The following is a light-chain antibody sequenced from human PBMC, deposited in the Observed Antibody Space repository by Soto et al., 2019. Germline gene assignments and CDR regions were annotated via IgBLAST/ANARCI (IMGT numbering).Light chain of an antibody. V-gene: IGKV3-20*01. J-gene: IGKJ1*01. CDR3: QQYGGSPRT. CDR1: QSISSC. CDR2: GAS. Sequence: TQYPSTLSVSVGNRVIVGCRARQSISSCFAWYQQKPGKAPRLLIYGASSMESGIPSRFSGSGSGTDFTLTISRLEPEDFAVYYCQQYGGSPRTFGQGTKVDIK.